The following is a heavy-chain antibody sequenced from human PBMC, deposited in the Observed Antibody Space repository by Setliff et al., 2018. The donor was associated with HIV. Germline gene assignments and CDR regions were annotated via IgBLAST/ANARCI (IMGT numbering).Heavy chain of an antibody. CDR1: GFTFSPYW. J-gene: IGHJ4*02. CDR3: ARDLSYDYDRSSDTFDY. Sequence: PGGSLRLSCAASGFTFSPYWMHWVRQAPGKGLEWVSRINSDGTSTTYADSVKGRFTISRDNAKNTLYLQMNSLRAEDTAVYYCARDLSYDYDRSSDTFDYWGQGTLVTVSS. D-gene: IGHD3-22*01. V-gene: IGHV3-74*03. CDR2: INSDGTST.